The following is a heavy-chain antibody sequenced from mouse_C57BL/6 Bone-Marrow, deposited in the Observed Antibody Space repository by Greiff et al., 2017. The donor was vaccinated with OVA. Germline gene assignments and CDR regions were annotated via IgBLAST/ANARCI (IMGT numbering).Heavy chain of an antibody. V-gene: IGHV1-47*01. CDR2: FHPYNDDT. CDR1: GYTFTTYP. D-gene: IGHD2-3*01. CDR3: ARAGDGYPDYYAMDY. J-gene: IGHJ4*01. Sequence: QVQLKESGAELVKPGASVKMSCKASGYTFTTYPIEWMKQNHGKSLEWIGNFHPYNDDTKYNEKFKGKATLTVEKSSSTVYLELSRLTSDDSAVYYCARAGDGYPDYYAMDYWGQGTSVTVSS.